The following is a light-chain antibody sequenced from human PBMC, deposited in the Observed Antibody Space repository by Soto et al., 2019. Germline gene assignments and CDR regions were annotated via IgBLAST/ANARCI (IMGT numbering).Light chain of an antibody. V-gene: IGKV3D-15*01. J-gene: IGKJ4*01. CDR3: QQYSDWPLT. CDR1: QSVRSH. Sequence: EIVLTQSPATLSLSPGETAPLSCRASQSVRSHLAWFQQKPGQAPRLLMYGVSTRATGMPARFSGSGSGTEFTLIISSLQSEDIADYYCQQYSDWPLTFGGGTKVDIK. CDR2: GVS.